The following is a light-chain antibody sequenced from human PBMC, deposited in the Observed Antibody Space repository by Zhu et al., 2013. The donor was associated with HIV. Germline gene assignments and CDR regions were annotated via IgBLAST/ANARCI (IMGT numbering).Light chain of an antibody. Sequence: EIQMTQTPSTLPASVGDRVTITCRASQSVSIWLAWYQQKPGKAPKLLVYKTSTLESGVPSRFSASGSGIEFTLTISSLQPDDFATYYCQQYDSYSLTFGRRD. CDR2: KTS. CDR3: QQYDSYSLT. CDR1: QSVSIW. V-gene: IGKV1-5*03. J-gene: IGKJ4*01.